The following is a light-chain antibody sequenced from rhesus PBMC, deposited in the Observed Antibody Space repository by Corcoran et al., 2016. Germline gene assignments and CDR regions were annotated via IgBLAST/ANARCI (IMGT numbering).Light chain of an antibody. CDR2: EAF. CDR3: QHGYGIPLT. V-gene: IGKV1-74*01. J-gene: IGKJ4*01. CDR1: ENINNY. Sequence: DIQMTQSPSSLSASVGDRVTITCRASENINNYLNLYQQKPGKSPKLLIFEAFSLQGGVPSWFTGSGSWTEYTLNSSSLQPEDVGTYYCQHGYGIPLTFGGGTKVDLK.